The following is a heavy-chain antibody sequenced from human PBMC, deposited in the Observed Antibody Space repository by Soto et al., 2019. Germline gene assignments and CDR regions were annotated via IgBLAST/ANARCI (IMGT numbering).Heavy chain of an antibody. D-gene: IGHD3-3*01. CDR2: IYYSGST. Sequence: SETLSLTCTVSGGSIISYYWSWIRQPPGKGLEWIGYIYYSGSTNYNPSLKSRVTISVDTSKNQFSLKLSSVTAADTAVYYCASTTPDGFWSGYPYYYGMDVWGQGTTVTVSS. J-gene: IGHJ6*02. CDR1: GGSIISYY. V-gene: IGHV4-59*01. CDR3: ASTTPDGFWSGYPYYYGMDV.